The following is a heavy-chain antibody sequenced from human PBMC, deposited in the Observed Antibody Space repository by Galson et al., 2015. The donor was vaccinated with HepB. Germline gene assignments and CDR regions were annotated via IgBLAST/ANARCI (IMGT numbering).Heavy chain of an antibody. CDR1: GYSFTSYW. D-gene: IGHD2-2*01. CDR2: IYPGDSDT. CDR3: ARHSRSAAPYYYYYMDV. J-gene: IGHJ6*03. V-gene: IGHV5-51*01. Sequence: QSGAEVKKPGESLKISCKGSGYSFTSYWIGWVRQMPGKGLEWMGIIYPGDSDTRYSPSFQGQVTISADKSISTAYLQWSSLKASDTAMYYCARHSRSAAPYYYYYMDVWGKGTTVTVSS.